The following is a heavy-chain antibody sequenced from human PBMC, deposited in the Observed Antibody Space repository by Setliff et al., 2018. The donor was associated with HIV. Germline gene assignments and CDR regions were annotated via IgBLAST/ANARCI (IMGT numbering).Heavy chain of an antibody. D-gene: IGHD6-6*01. J-gene: IGHJ4*02. CDR3: ATRPRIAARPFDY. Sequence: GGSLRLSCAVSGFNFNDYAVSWVRQAPGKGLEWVSAMSGSGGFRYYADSVKGRFTISKDTSNNMLYLQLTSLRPEDTAVYYCATRPRIAARPFDYWGQGMLVTVSS. CDR2: MSGSGGFR. CDR1: GFNFNDYA. V-gene: IGHV3-23*01.